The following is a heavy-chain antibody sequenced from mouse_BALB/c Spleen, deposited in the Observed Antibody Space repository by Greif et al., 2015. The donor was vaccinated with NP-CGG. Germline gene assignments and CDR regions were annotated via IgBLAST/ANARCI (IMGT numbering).Heavy chain of an antibody. CDR3: ARDRDSSCYAMDY. V-gene: IGHV5-6-3*01. CDR2: INSNGGST. J-gene: IGHJ4*01. D-gene: IGHD3-2*01. CDR1: GFTFSSYG. Sequence: EVMLVESGGGLVQPGGSLKLSCAVSGFTFSSYGMSWVRQTPDKRLELVATINSNGGSTYYPDSVKGRFTISRDNAKNTLYLQMSSLKSEDTAMYYCARDRDSSCYAMDYWGQGTSVTVSS.